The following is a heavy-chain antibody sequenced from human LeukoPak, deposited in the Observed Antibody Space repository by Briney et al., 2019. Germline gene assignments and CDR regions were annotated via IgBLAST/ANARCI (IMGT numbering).Heavy chain of an antibody. D-gene: IGHD5-12*01. Sequence: GGFLRLSCAASGFTFSSYWMHWVRQAPGKGLVWVSRINSDGSSITYADSVKGRFSISRDNAKNTLHLQMNSLRVEDTAVYYCAREGRVSGYDFDCWGQGTLVTVSS. CDR2: INSDGSSI. CDR1: GFTFSSYW. CDR3: AREGRVSGYDFDC. J-gene: IGHJ4*02. V-gene: IGHV3-74*03.